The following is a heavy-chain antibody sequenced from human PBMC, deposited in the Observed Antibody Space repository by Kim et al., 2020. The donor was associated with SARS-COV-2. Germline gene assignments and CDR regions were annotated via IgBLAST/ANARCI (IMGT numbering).Heavy chain of an antibody. CDR3: ARGTTVTTFFYHYYGMDV. J-gene: IGHJ6*02. D-gene: IGHD4-17*01. CDR2: INHSGST. V-gene: IGHV4-34*01. Sequence: SETLSLTCAVYGGSFSGYYWSWIRQPPGKGLEWIGEINHSGSTNYNPSLKSRVTISVDTSKNQFSLKLSSVTAADTAVYYCARGTTVTTFFYHYYGMDVWGQGTTVTVSS. CDR1: GGSFSGYY.